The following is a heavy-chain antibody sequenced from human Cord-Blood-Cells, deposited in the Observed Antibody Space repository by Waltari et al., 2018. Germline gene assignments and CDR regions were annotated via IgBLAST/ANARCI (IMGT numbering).Heavy chain of an antibody. Sequence: QVQLVQSGAEVKKPGASVKVSCKASGYTFTSYDINWVRQATGQGLEWMGWMNHNSGNTGYAQKFQGRVTMTRNTSISTAYMELSSLRSEDTAVYYCARAQPPPDFWSGYYSYNWFDPWGQGTLVTVSS. J-gene: IGHJ5*02. CDR2: MNHNSGNT. D-gene: IGHD3-3*01. V-gene: IGHV1-8*01. CDR1: GYTFTSYD. CDR3: ARAQPPPDFWSGYYSYNWFDP.